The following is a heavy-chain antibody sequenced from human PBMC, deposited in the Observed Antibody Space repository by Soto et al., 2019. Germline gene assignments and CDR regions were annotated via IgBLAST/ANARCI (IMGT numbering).Heavy chain of an antibody. Sequence: PGGSLRLSCAASGFTFSDYYMAWIRQAPGKGLEWVSYISSSGDTTAYADSVKGRFTISRDNAKNSLYLQMNSPRAEDTATYYCARDRRHCLYYGLSVWGQGTTVTVSS. J-gene: IGHJ6*02. CDR2: ISSSGDTT. CDR1: GFTFSDYY. D-gene: IGHD2-21*02. V-gene: IGHV3-11*01. CDR3: ARDRRHCLYYGLSV.